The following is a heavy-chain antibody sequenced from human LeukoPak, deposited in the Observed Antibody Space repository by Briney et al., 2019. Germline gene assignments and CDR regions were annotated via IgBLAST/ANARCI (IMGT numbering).Heavy chain of an antibody. CDR1: GFTFSSYV. CDR2: ITTSGGNT. CDR3: AKDSRRFDY. Sequence: GGSLRLSCAASGFTFSSYVMSWVRQAPGKGLEWISVITTSGGNTFYADSVKGRFTISGDNSKNTLYLQMNSLRAEDTAVYYCAKDSRRFDYWGQGTLVTVSS. V-gene: IGHV3-23*01. J-gene: IGHJ4*02.